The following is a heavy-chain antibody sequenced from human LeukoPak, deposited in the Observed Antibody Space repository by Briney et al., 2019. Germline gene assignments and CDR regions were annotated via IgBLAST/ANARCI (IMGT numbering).Heavy chain of an antibody. D-gene: IGHD5-24*01. Sequence: SETLSLTCTVSGGSISSGGYYWSWTRQHPGKGLEWIGYIYYSGSTYYNPSLKSRVTISVDTSKNQFSLKLSSVTAADTAVYYCAATYHPQSGFDYWGQGTLVTVSS. V-gene: IGHV4-31*03. CDR3: AATYHPQSGFDY. CDR2: IYYSGST. CDR1: GGSISSGGYY. J-gene: IGHJ4*02.